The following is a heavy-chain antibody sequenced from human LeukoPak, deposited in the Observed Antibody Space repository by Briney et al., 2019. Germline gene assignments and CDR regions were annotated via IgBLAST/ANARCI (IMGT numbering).Heavy chain of an antibody. Sequence: GGSLRLSCAASGFTFSRYGMHWVRQAPGKGLEWVAVISYDGSNKYYVDSVKGRFTISKDNSKNTLYLQMNSLRAEDTAVYYCAKDRDILTGYLDYWGQGILVTVSS. CDR3: AKDRDILTGYLDY. CDR1: GFTFSRYG. J-gene: IGHJ4*02. D-gene: IGHD3-9*01. V-gene: IGHV3-30*18. CDR2: ISYDGSNK.